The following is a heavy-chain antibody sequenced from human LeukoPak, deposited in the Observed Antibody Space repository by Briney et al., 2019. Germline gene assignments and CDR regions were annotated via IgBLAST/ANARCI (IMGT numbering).Heavy chain of an antibody. CDR2: INHSGST. D-gene: IGHD1-26*01. Sequence: SETLSLTCAVYGGSFSGCYWSWIRQPPGKGLEWIGEINHSGSTNYNPSLKSRVTISVDTSKNQFSLKLSSVTAADTAVYYCARGLPRIMRELLRSRPKPLNFDYWGQGTLVTVSS. V-gene: IGHV4-34*01. CDR1: GGSFSGCY. CDR3: ARGLPRIMRELLRSRPKPLNFDY. J-gene: IGHJ4*02.